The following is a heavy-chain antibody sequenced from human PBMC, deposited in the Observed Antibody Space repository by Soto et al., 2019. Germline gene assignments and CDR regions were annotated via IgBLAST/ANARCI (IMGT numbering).Heavy chain of an antibody. D-gene: IGHD4-4*01. CDR2: INHSGST. V-gene: IGHV4-34*01. CDR3: ARDGSNYYSYNWFDP. CDR1: GGSFSGYY. J-gene: IGHJ5*02. Sequence: SETLSLTCAVYGGSFSGYYWSWIRQPPGKGLEWIGEINHSGSTNYNPSLKSRVTISVDTSKNQFSLKLSSVTAADTAVYYCARDGSNYYSYNWFDPWGQGTLVTAPQ.